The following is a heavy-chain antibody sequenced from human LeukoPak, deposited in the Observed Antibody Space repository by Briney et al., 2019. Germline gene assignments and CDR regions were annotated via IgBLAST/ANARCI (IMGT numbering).Heavy chain of an antibody. J-gene: IGHJ4*02. CDR2: ISRGGDVT. CDR3: AARPGEVAVPYDY. V-gene: IGHV3-23*01. Sequence: GSLQLSCAASGFTFSTYAMTGVRPAPGKGVEWVSLISRGGDVTYYADSGKGRFTISRNRSKNTLYLQMHSLRAEDTAVYYCAARPGEVAVPYDYWGQGTLVTVSS. D-gene: IGHD2-15*01. CDR1: GFTFSTYA.